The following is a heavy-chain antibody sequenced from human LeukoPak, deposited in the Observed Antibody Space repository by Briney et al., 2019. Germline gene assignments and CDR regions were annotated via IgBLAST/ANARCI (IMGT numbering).Heavy chain of an antibody. Sequence: GGSLRLSCAASGFTFDDYAMHWVRQAPGKSLEWVAHITWNSGIIGYAGSVKGRFTISRDNAKNSLYLQMNSLRAEDTALYYCARDRIDQWLTFDIRGQGTMVTVSS. CDR2: ITWNSGII. CDR1: GFTFDDYA. CDR3: ARDRIDQWLTFDI. V-gene: IGHV3-9*01. D-gene: IGHD3-22*01. J-gene: IGHJ3*02.